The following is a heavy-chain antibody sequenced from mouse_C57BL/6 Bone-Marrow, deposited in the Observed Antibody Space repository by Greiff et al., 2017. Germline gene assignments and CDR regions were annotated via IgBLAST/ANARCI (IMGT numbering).Heavy chain of an antibody. CDR2: IYPRSGNT. J-gene: IGHJ1*03. V-gene: IGHV1-81*01. CDR1: GYTFTSYG. Sequence: VHLVESGAELARPGASVKLSCKASGYTFTSYGISWVKQRTGQGLEWIGEIYPRSGNTYYNEKFKGKATLTADKSSSTAYMELRSLTSEDSAVYFCAMGFWYFDVWGTGTTVTVSS. CDR3: AMGFWYFDV.